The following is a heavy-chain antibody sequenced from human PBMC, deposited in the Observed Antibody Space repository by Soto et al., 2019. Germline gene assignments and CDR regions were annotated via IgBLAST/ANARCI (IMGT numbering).Heavy chain of an antibody. CDR1: GFTFSTSV. J-gene: IGHJ4*02. Sequence: QVQLVESGGGVVQPGGSLRLSCAASGFTFSTSVMHWVRQAPGKGLEWMAIISYGGVNKYYADSVKGRFTISRDISESTLYMQMNSLRTEATSFYYCAREEFEDGRGHFDYWGQGTLVSVSS. D-gene: IGHD3-22*01. CDR3: AREEFEDGRGHFDY. V-gene: IGHV3-30-3*01. CDR2: ISYGGVNK.